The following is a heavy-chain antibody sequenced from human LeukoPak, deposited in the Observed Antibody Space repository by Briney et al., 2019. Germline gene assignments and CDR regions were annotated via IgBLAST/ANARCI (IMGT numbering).Heavy chain of an antibody. V-gene: IGHV5-51*01. CDR2: IYPGDSDT. CDR1: GYSFTSYW. CDR3: ARQPPKNIVATIPFDY. D-gene: IGHD5-12*01. J-gene: IGHJ4*02. Sequence: GESLKISCKGSGYSFTSYWIGWVRQMPGKGLEWMGIIYPGDSDTRFSPSFQGRVTISADKSISTAYLQWSSLKASDTAMYYCARQPPKNIVATIPFDYWGQGTLVTVSS.